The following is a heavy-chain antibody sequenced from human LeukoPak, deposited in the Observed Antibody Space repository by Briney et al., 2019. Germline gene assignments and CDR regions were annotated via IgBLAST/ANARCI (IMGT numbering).Heavy chain of an antibody. CDR1: GGSISSSSYY. J-gene: IGHJ4*02. D-gene: IGHD1-26*01. V-gene: IGHV4-61*01. Sequence: PSETLSLTCIVSGGSISSSSYYWGWIRQPPGKGLEWIGYIYYSGSTNYNPSLKSRVTISLDTSKNQFSLRLSSVTAADTAVYYCARDWELGYWGQGTLVTVSS. CDR3: ARDWELGY. CDR2: IYYSGST.